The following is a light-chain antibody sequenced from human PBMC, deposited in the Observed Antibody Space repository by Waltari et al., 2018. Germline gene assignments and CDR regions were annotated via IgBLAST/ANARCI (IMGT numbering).Light chain of an antibody. Sequence: QSVLTQPPSVSGAPGQKVTISCTGSRSNIGAAYDVHWYQQIPGSAPRLLIYGNNNRPSGVPARFSGSKSGTSASLTITGLQTEDEADYFCQSYDNSLAGFYVFGTGTRVTVV. CDR1: RSNIGAAYD. CDR3: QSYDNSLAGFYV. J-gene: IGLJ1*01. CDR2: GNN. V-gene: IGLV1-40*01.